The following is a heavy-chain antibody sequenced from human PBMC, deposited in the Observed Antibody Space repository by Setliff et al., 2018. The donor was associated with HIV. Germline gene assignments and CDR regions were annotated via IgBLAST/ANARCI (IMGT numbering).Heavy chain of an antibody. D-gene: IGHD3-3*01. J-gene: IGHJ6*03. CDR2: ISYDGTNK. Sequence: TSSRYTMNWVRQAPGKGLEWVSVISYDGTNKYYADSVKGRFTISRDNYKNTLYLQVNTLRAEDTAVYYCAREGPFYNFWSGQAPYYYFYMDVWGKGTTVTVSS. CDR1: TSSRYT. V-gene: IGHV3-30*04. CDR3: AREGPFYNFWSGQAPYYYFYMDV.